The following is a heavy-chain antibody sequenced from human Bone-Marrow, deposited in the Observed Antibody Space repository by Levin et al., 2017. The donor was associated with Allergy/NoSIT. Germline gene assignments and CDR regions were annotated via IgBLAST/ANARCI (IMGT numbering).Heavy chain of an antibody. D-gene: IGHD4-11*01. V-gene: IGHV4-61*01. CDR3: AKLHEASNSAFDI. CDR2: VYYTGFT. Sequence: SETLSLTCTVSGASIGSDSLYWSWVRQPPGGGLEWIGYVYYTGFTNYNPSLETRVSRSAVPSTNQFSLEMTSVTAADTAVYYCAKLHEASNSAFDIWGLGTMVTVSS. J-gene: IGHJ3*02. CDR1: GASIGSDSLY.